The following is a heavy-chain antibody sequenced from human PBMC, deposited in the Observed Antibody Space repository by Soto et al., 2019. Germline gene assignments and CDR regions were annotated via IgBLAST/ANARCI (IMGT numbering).Heavy chain of an antibody. CDR3: ARGPSGDKVHY. Sequence: SETLSLTCTVSGDSISNYYWAWIRQPPGKGLEWIGYVHSNGNTHHNPSLKSRVTISMDTSKNQFSLNLNSVTAADTAVYYCARGPSGDKVHYWGQGALVTVSS. J-gene: IGHJ4*02. CDR2: VHSNGNT. CDR1: GDSISNYY. D-gene: IGHD7-27*01. V-gene: IGHV4-59*08.